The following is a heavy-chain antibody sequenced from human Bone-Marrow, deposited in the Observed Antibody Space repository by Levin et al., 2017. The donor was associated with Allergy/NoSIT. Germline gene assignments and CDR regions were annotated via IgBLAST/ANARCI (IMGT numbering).Heavy chain of an antibody. D-gene: IGHD2-21*02. CDR1: GFTFSSYA. J-gene: IGHJ4*02. V-gene: IGHV3-30-3*01. CDR3: ARDSRGEYCGGDCGPFDY. CDR2: ISYDGSSK. Sequence: GGSLRLSCAASGFTFSSYALHWVRQAPGKGLEWVAAISYDGSSKYYADSVKGRFTISRDNSKNTMYLQMNSLRAEDTAVYYCARDSRGEYCGGDCGPFDYWGQGTLVTVS.